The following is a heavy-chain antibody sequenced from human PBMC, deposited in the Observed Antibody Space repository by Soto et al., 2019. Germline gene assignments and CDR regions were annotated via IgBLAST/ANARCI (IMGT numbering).Heavy chain of an antibody. V-gene: IGHV3-21*04. D-gene: IGHD1-7*01. CDR3: AKCFQMYWNYAAFHI. CDR2: ISSSSSYT. J-gene: IGHJ3*02. CDR1: EFKFIGYS. Sequence: GGPLRHPYVASEFKFIGYSMHWIRQAPGKGLEWVSSISSSSSYTYHADSVKGRFTISRDNAKNSLYLQMNFLRAEDTALYYCAKCFQMYWNYAAFHIWGHGTLVTVS.